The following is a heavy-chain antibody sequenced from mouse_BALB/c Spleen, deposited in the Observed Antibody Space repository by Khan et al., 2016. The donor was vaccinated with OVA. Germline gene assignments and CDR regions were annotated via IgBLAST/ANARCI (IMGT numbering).Heavy chain of an antibody. CDR1: GYAFSRYW. CDR3: ARSGHPDVYYAMDY. J-gene: IGHJ4*01. V-gene: IGHV1-80*01. D-gene: IGHD3-1*01. Sequence: QVQLQQSGAELVRPGSSVKISCKASGYAFSRYWMNWVKQRPGQGLEWIGQIYPGDGDSNYNGRFRGKATLTADKSSSTAYMQLSSLTSEDSAVYVCARSGHPDVYYAMDYWGQGTSVTVSS. CDR2: IYPGDGDS.